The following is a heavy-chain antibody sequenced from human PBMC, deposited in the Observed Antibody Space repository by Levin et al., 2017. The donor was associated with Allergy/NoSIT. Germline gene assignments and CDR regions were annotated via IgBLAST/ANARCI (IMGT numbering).Heavy chain of an antibody. J-gene: IGHJ6*03. CDR2: IRSKAYGGTT. Sequence: GGSLRLSCTASGFTFGDYAMSWFRQAPGKGLEWVGFIRSKAYGGTTEYAASVKGRFTISRDDSKSIAYLQMNSLKTEDTAVYYCTRDRANDSGYDYPVYYYYYMDVWGKGTTVTVSS. CDR1: GFTFGDYA. D-gene: IGHD5-12*01. CDR3: TRDRANDSGYDYPVYYYYYMDV. V-gene: IGHV3-49*03.